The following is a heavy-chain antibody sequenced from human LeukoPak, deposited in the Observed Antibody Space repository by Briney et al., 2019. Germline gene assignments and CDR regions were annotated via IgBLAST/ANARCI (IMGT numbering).Heavy chain of an antibody. V-gene: IGHV6-1*01. CDR1: GDTVSINSAA. D-gene: IGHD6-19*01. Sequence: SPTLSLTSAISGDTVSINSAAWNWIRQSPSRGLEWLGSTYYRSKRYNDYAVSVKSRLTISPDTSKNQFSLRLNSVTPEDTAVYYCAREWAGTFDYWGQGTLVTVSS. CDR3: AREWAGTFDY. CDR2: TYYRSKRYN. J-gene: IGHJ4*02.